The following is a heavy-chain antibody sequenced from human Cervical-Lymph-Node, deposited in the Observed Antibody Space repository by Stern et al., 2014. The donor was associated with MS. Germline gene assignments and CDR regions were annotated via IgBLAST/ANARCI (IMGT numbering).Heavy chain of an antibody. CDR2: ITPIFGTA. Sequence: VQLVKSGAEVKKPGSSVKVSCKASGGTFSTYAISWVRQAPGQGLEWMGGITPIFGTANYAQKFQGRVTITADESTSTAYMELSSLRSEDTAVYYCAREYNWNDRFYGMDVWGQGTTVTVSS. D-gene: IGHD1-20*01. J-gene: IGHJ6*02. CDR1: GGTFSTYA. CDR3: AREYNWNDRFYGMDV. V-gene: IGHV1-69*01.